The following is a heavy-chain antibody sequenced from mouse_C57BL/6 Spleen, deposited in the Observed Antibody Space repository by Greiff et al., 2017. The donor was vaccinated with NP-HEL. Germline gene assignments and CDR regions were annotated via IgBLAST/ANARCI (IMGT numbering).Heavy chain of an antibody. V-gene: IGHV1-26*01. J-gene: IGHJ2*01. CDR2: INPNNGGT. CDR3: ARRNYDGYSGYFDY. CDR1: GYTFTDYY. Sequence: VQLQQSGPELVKPGASVKISCKASGYTFTDYYMNWVKQSHGKSLEWIGDINPNNGGTSYNQKFKGKATLTVDKSSSTAYMELRSLTSEDSAVYYCARRNYDGYSGYFDYWGQGTTLTVSS. D-gene: IGHD2-3*01.